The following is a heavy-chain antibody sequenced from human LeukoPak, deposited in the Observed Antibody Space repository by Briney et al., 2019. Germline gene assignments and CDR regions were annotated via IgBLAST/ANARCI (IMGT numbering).Heavy chain of an antibody. Sequence: GGSLRLSCAASGFTFDDYAIHWVRQAPGKGLEWVSGISWNSGSIGYADSVKGRFTISRDNAKNSLYLQMNSLRAEDTALYYCAKDGGFDWLSHYGMDVWGQGITVTVSS. V-gene: IGHV3-9*01. CDR3: AKDGGFDWLSHYGMDV. CDR2: ISWNSGSI. CDR1: GFTFDDYA. D-gene: IGHD3-9*01. J-gene: IGHJ6*02.